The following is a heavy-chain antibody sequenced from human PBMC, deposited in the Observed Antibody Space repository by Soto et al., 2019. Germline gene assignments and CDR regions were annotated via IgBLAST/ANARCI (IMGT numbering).Heavy chain of an antibody. CDR2: IIPLFGTA. CDR3: ARPVGSGSYYNIIFDY. CDR1: GGTFSSYA. D-gene: IGHD3-10*01. J-gene: IGHJ4*02. V-gene: IGHV1-69*01. Sequence: QVQLVQSGAEVKKPGSSVKVSCKASGGTFSSYAISWVRQDPGQGLEWMGGIIPLFGTANYAQKFQGRVTITADESTSTAYMELSSLRSEDTAVYYCARPVGSGSYYNIIFDYWGQGTLVTVSS.